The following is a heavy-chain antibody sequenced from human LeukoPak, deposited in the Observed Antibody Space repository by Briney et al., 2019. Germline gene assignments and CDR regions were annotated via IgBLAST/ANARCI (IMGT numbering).Heavy chain of an antibody. CDR3: ARGRIVDYDILTGYYFDY. CDR2: IYYSGST. J-gene: IGHJ4*02. D-gene: IGHD3-9*01. CDR1: GGSVSSGSYY. V-gene: IGHV4-61*01. Sequence: SETLSLTCTVSGGSVSSGSYYWSWIRQPPGKGLEWIGYIYYSGSTNSNPSLKSRVTISVDTSKNQFSLKLSSVTAADTAVYYCARGRIVDYDILTGYYFDYWGQGTLVTVSS.